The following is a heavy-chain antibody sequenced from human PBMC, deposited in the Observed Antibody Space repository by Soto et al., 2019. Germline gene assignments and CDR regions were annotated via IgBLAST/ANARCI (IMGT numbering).Heavy chain of an antibody. Sequence: QVQLVQSGAEVKKPGASVKVSCKASGYTFTSYAMHWVRQAPGQRLEWMGWINAGNGNAKYSQKFQGRVTITRDTSASTAYMELSSLRSEDTAVYYCAREHVGATRADAFDIWGQGTMVTVSS. D-gene: IGHD1-26*01. V-gene: IGHV1-3*01. CDR2: INAGNGNA. CDR1: GYTFTSYA. CDR3: AREHVGATRADAFDI. J-gene: IGHJ3*02.